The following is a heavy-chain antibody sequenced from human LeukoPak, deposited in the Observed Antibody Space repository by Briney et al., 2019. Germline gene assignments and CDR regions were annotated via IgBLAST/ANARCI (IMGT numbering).Heavy chain of an antibody. J-gene: IGHJ4*02. D-gene: IGHD5-12*01. CDR1: GYTFTSYG. CDR2: ISAYNGNT. Sequence: GASVKVSCKASGYTFTSYGISWVRQAPGQGLEWMGWISAYNGNTNYAQKLQGRVTMTTDTSTSTAYMELRSLRSDDTAVYYCAREKRFDDYSGYAVWGQGTLVTVSS. CDR3: AREKRFDDYSGYAV. V-gene: IGHV1-18*01.